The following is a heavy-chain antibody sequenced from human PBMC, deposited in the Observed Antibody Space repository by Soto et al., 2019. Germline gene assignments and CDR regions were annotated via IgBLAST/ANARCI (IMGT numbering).Heavy chain of an antibody. V-gene: IGHV3-9*01. J-gene: IGHJ4*02. CDR3: AKDRFYSGYQGPFDY. D-gene: IGHD5-12*01. CDR2: ISWNSGSI. Sequence: GGSLRLSCAASGFTFDDYAMHWVRQAPGKGLEWVSGISWNSGSIGYADSVKGRFTISRDNAKNSLYLQMNSLRAEDTALYYCAKDRFYSGYQGPFDYWGQGTLVTVSS. CDR1: GFTFDDYA.